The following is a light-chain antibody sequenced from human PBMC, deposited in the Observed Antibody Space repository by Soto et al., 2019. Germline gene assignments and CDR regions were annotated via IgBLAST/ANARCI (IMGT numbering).Light chain of an antibody. CDR2: EVT. Sequence: QSALTQPASVSGSPGQSITISCTGTSSDVGDYNYVSWYQHSPGKVPKLIIYEVTNRPSGVSNRFSGSKSGNTASLTISGLQAEDEADYYCSSYTPYRIVLFGGGTKLTVL. J-gene: IGLJ3*02. V-gene: IGLV2-14*01. CDR1: SSDVGDYNY. CDR3: SSYTPYRIVL.